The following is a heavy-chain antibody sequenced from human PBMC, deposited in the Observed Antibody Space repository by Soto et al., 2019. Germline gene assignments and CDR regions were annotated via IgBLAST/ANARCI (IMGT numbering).Heavy chain of an antibody. CDR2: IYYSGST. D-gene: IGHD1-26*01. J-gene: IGHJ4*02. CDR1: GGSISSHY. V-gene: IGHV4-59*11. Sequence: SETLSLTCTVSGGSISSHYWSWIRQPPGKGLEWIGNIYYSGSTNYNPSLKSRVTISADTSKNQFSLKLSSVTAADTAVYYCARGGGYYDRPMGFWGQGNLVTVSS. CDR3: ARGGGYYDRPMGF.